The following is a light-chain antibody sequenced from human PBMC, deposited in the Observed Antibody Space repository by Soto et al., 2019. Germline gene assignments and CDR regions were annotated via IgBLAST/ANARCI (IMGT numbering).Light chain of an antibody. CDR3: SSITDSFTYV. CDR1: SSDVAAYNY. V-gene: IGLV2-14*01. J-gene: IGLJ1*01. Sequence: QSLLTQPASMCASPGQSVAISCTGTSSDVAAYNYVSWYQQHPVKAPKLLLSEVSNRPSGVYDRFSGSKSGNTASLNLSGLQAEDEADYYCSSITDSFTYVSGTGTKVTVL. CDR2: EVS.